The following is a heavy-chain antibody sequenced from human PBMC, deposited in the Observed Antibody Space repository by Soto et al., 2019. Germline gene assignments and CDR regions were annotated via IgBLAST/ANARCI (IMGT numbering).Heavy chain of an antibody. CDR3: ARDRPQYQLLDYGMDV. CDR2: IYYSRST. V-gene: IGHV4-31*03. D-gene: IGHD2-2*01. Sequence: PSETLSLTCTVSGGSISSGGYYWSWIRQHQGKGLEWIGYIYYSRSTYYNPSLKSRVTISVDTSKNQFSLKLSSVTAADTAVYYCARDRPQYQLLDYGMDVWGQGTTVTVSS. J-gene: IGHJ6*02. CDR1: GGSISSGGYY.